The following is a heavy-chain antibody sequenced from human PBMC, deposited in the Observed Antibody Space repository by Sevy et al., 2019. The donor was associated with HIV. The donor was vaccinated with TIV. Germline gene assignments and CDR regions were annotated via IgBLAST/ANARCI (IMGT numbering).Heavy chain of an antibody. Sequence: GGSLGLSCEASGFTFIDHYMEGVRQAPGKGLEWVGRIRNKADSYTTEYAASVKGRFTISRDDSKNSLYLLMNSLKTEDTAVYYCATHAGIAAAGRVFDYWGQGTLVTVSS. CDR3: ATHAGIAAAGRVFDY. D-gene: IGHD6-13*01. J-gene: IGHJ4*02. CDR2: IRNKADSYTT. V-gene: IGHV3-72*01. CDR1: GFTFIDHY.